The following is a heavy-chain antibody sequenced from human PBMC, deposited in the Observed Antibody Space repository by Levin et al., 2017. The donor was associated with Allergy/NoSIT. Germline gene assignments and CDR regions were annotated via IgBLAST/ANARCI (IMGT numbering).Heavy chain of an antibody. CDR2: IYYSGST. Sequence: SQTLSLTCTVSGGSISSYYWSWIRQPPGKGLEWIGYIYYSGSTNYNPSLKSRVTISVDTSKNQFSLKLSSVTAADTAVYYCARQGPQWLVRYYFDYWGQGTLVTVSS. V-gene: IGHV4-59*08. CDR3: ARQGPQWLVRYYFDY. CDR1: GGSISSYY. D-gene: IGHD6-19*01. J-gene: IGHJ4*02.